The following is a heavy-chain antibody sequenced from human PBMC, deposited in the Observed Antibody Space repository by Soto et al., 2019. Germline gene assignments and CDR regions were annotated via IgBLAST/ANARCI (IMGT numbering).Heavy chain of an antibody. CDR3: AREAGVYGSGSYGMDG. J-gene: IGHJ6*02. D-gene: IGHD3-10*01. CDR1: GFTFSSYS. CDR2: ISYDGSDK. V-gene: IGHV3-30-3*01. Sequence: QVQLVESGGGVVQPGRSLRLSCEASGFTFSSYSMHWVRQAPGKGLEWVAVISYDGSDKYYADSVKGRFTISRDNSKNTLYLQVNGLRAEDTAVYYCAREAGVYGSGSYGMDGWGQGTTVTVSS.